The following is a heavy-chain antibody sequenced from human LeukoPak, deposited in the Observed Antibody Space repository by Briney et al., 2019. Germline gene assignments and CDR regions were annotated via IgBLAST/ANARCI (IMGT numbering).Heavy chain of an antibody. CDR3: ARSVGEGDLSFDY. CDR2: IIPIFGTA. V-gene: IGHV1-69*13. CDR1: GGTFSSYA. Sequence: ASVKVSCKASGGTFSSYAISWVRQAPGQGLEWMGGIIPIFGTANYAQKFQGRVTITADESTSTAYMELSSLRSEDTAVYYCARSVGEGDLSFDYWGQGTLVTVSS. J-gene: IGHJ4*02. D-gene: IGHD2-21*01.